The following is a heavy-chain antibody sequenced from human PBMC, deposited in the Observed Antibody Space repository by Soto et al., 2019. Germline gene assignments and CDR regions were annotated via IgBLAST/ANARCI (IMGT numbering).Heavy chain of an antibody. CDR1: GFTFDDYA. CDR3: AKDVRSNYFYYYMDV. J-gene: IGHJ6*03. V-gene: IGHV3-9*01. D-gene: IGHD3-10*01. CDR2: ISWNSGSI. Sequence: AGGSLRFSCAASGFTFDDYAMHWVRQAPGKGLEWVSGISWNSGSIGYADSVKGRFTISRDNAKNSLYLQMNSLRAEDTALYYCAKDVRSNYFYYYMDVWGEGTTVTVSS.